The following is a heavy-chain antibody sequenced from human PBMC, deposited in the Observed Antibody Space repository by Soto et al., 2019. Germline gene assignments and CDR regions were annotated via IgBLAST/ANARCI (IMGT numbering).Heavy chain of an antibody. CDR3: ARARRGSSWYFSGYDY. Sequence: SETLSLTCTVSGGSISSSSYYWGWIRQPPGKGLEWIGNIYYSGSTYYNPSLKSRVTISVDTSKNQFSLKLSSVAAADTAVYYCARARRGSSWYFSGYDYWGQGTLVTVSS. J-gene: IGHJ4*02. CDR1: GGSISSSSYY. D-gene: IGHD6-13*01. CDR2: IYYSGST. V-gene: IGHV4-39*01.